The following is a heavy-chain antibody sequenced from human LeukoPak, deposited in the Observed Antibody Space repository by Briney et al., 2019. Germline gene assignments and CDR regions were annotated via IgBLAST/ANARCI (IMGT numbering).Heavy chain of an antibody. CDR3: ASLAVAGTRPYFDY. CDR2: ISYDGSNK. CDR1: GFTFSSYA. J-gene: IGHJ4*02. V-gene: IGHV3-30*04. Sequence: GGSLRLSCAASGFTFSSYAMHWVRQAPGKGLEWVAVISYDGSNKYYADSVKGRFTISRDNSKNTLYLQMNSLRAEDTAVYYCASLAVAGTRPYFDYWGQGTLVTVSS. D-gene: IGHD6-19*01.